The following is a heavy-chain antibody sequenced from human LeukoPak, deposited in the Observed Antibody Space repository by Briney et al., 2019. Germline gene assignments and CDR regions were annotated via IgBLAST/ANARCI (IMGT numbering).Heavy chain of an antibody. CDR1: GFTFSSYG. V-gene: IGHV3-30*02. Sequence: GGSLRLSCGASGFTFSSYGMHWVRQALGKGLEWVAFIRYDGSNKNYADSVKGRFTISRDNSKNTLYLQMNSLRGEDTAVYYCAKVYEYGDNDWFDSWGQGTLVTVSS. CDR2: IRYDGSNK. J-gene: IGHJ5*01. CDR3: AKVYEYGDNDWFDS. D-gene: IGHD4-17*01.